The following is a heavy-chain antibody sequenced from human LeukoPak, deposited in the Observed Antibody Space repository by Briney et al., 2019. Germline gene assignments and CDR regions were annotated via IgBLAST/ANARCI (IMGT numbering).Heavy chain of an antibody. Sequence: PSETLYLTCAVYGGSFSGYYWSWIRQPPGKGLEWIGEINHSGSTNYNPSLKSRVTISVDTSKTQFSLKLSSVTAADTAVYYCARIPGYYDSSGHPWGQGTLVTVSS. J-gene: IGHJ5*02. V-gene: IGHV4-34*01. CDR3: ARIPGYYDSSGHP. D-gene: IGHD3-22*01. CDR1: GGSFSGYY. CDR2: INHSGST.